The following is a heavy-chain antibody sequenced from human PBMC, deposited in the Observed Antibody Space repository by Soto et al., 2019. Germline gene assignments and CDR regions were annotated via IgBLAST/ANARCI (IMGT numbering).Heavy chain of an antibody. D-gene: IGHD2-21*01. V-gene: IGHV3-9*01. CDR3: AKDYSGVVGVGSYMDV. CDR2: ISWNSGTK. CDR1: GFTLDDYA. J-gene: IGHJ6*03. Sequence: GGSLRLSCTASGFTLDDYAIHWVRQSPGKGLEWVSGISWNSGTKAYADSVKGRFTISRDNARKSLYLQMISLRADDTALYYCAKDYSGVVGVGSYMDVLGKGNTVTGS.